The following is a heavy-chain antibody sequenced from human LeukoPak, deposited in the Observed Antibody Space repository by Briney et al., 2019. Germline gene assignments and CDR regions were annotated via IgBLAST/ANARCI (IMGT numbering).Heavy chain of an antibody. Sequence: GGSLRLSCAASGFTVSSNYMSWVRQAPGKGLKWVSVIYSGGNTYYADSVKGRFTISRDNSKNTLYLQMNSLRAEDTAVYYCARDYYDSSAGTGLIDYWGQGTLVTVSS. J-gene: IGHJ4*02. CDR2: IYSGGNT. V-gene: IGHV3-53*05. D-gene: IGHD3-22*01. CDR3: ARDYYDSSAGTGLIDY. CDR1: GFTVSSNY.